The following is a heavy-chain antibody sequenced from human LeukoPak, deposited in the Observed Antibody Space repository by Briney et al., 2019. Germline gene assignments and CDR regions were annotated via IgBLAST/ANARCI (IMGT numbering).Heavy chain of an antibody. CDR3: ARDPIWDCSSTSCSLGGGDYYYYMDV. CDR1: GGTVSSYA. CDR2: IIPIFGTA. D-gene: IGHD2-2*01. V-gene: IGHV1-69*05. J-gene: IGHJ6*03. Sequence: SSVKVSCKASGGTVSSYAISWVRQAPGQGLEWMGGIIPIFGTANYAQKFQGRVTITTDESTSTAYMELSSLRSEDTAVYYCARDPIWDCSSTSCSLGGGDYYYYMDVWGKGTTVTVSS.